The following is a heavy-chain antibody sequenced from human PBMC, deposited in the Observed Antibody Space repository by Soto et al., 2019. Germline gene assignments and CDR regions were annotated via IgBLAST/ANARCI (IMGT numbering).Heavy chain of an antibody. D-gene: IGHD7-27*01. V-gene: IGHV3-13*01. CDR2: IGAASDT. Sequence: PWGSLRLSCAASVVTFSGYYMHWVRQAPGEGLEWVSGIGAASDTYYPVSVQGRFTVSRGNAKKSLYLQMNSLRAGDTAVYYCARGVLGPGDYYYGMDVWGQGTTVTVSS. CDR1: VVTFSGYY. J-gene: IGHJ6*02. CDR3: ARGVLGPGDYYYGMDV.